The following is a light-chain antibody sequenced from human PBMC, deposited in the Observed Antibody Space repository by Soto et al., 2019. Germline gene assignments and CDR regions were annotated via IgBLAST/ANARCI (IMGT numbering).Light chain of an antibody. CDR2: RAS. CDR3: QQYGSSPT. V-gene: IGKV3-20*01. J-gene: IGKJ4*01. CDR1: QSVSRNY. Sequence: EIVLTQSPGTLSLSPGQRATLSCRASQSVSRNYLVWYQQKPGQAPRLLIYRASSRATGTPDRFSGSGSGTDFTLTISNLEPEDFAAYYRQQYGSSPTFGGGTKVDIK.